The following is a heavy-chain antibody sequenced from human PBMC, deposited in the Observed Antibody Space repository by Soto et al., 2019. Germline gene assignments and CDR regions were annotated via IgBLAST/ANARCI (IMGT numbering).Heavy chain of an antibody. CDR1: GFTFSGFD. Sequence: GGSLRLSCEASGFTFSGFDMHWFRQPTGKGLEWVSTIGTAGDTYYAVSVKGRFTISRDNAKNSLSLQMNSLRAGDTAVYFCARGQEVGAHFFDSWGRGTQVTVSS. V-gene: IGHV3-13*01. D-gene: IGHD2-15*01. CDR2: IGTAGDT. J-gene: IGHJ4*02. CDR3: ARGQEVGAHFFDS.